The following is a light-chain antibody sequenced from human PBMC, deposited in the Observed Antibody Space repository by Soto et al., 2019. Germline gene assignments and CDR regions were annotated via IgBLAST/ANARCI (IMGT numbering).Light chain of an antibody. CDR3: QQYGTSPGFT. CDR1: QSVSSSS. V-gene: IGKV3-20*01. CDR2: AAS. J-gene: IGKJ3*01. Sequence: EIVLTQSPGTLSLSPGERATLSCRASQSVSSSSLAWYQQKPGQAPRLLIYAASSRATGIPDRFSGSGSGTDFTLTISRLEPEDFAVYYCQQYGTSPGFTFGPGPKVDIK.